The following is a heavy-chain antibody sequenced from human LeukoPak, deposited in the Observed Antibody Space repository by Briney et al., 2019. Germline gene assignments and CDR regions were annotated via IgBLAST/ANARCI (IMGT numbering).Heavy chain of an antibody. Sequence: PSETLSLTCTVSRGSISSSSYYWGWIRQPPGKGLEWIGSIYYSGSTYYNPSLKSRVTISVDTSKNQFSLKLSSVTAADTAVYYCARTYYYDSSGYYYYYYYMDVWGKGTTVTVSS. J-gene: IGHJ6*03. CDR1: RGSISSSSYY. CDR2: IYYSGST. CDR3: ARTYYYDSSGYYYYYYYMDV. V-gene: IGHV4-39*01. D-gene: IGHD3-22*01.